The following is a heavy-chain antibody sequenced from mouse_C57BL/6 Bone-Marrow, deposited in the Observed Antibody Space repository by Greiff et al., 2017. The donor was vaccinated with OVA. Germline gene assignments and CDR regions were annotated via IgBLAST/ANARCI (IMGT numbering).Heavy chain of an antibody. CDR3: ARSGLHYDYDAAY. J-gene: IGHJ3*01. Sequence: QVQLKESGAELVKPGASVKLSCKASGYTFTSYWMQWVKQRPGQGLEWIGEIDPSDSYTNYNQKFKGKATLTVDTSSSTAYMQLSSLTSEDSAVYYCARSGLHYDYDAAYWGQGTLVTVSA. V-gene: IGHV1-50*01. D-gene: IGHD2-4*01. CDR1: GYTFTSYW. CDR2: IDPSDSYT.